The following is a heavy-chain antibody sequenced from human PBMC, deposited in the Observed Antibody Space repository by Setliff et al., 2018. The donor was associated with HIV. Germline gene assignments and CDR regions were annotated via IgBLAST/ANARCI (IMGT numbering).Heavy chain of an antibody. V-gene: IGHV4-39*01. CDR3: ARQDSSAWGFFQH. D-gene: IGHD6-19*01. CDR1: GGSISSSYYY. J-gene: IGHJ1*01. Sequence: SETLSLTCTVSGGSISSSYYYWSWIRQPPGKGLEWIGSILYIGSTYYNPSLKSRVTIFVDTSKNQFSLRLNSVTVADTAVYYCARQDSSAWGFFQHWGQGTQVTVSS. CDR2: ILYIGST.